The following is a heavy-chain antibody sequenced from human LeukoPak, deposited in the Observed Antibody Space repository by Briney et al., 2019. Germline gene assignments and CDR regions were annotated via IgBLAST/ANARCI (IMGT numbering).Heavy chain of an antibody. CDR1: GFTFSSYA. D-gene: IGHD3-10*01. Sequence: GSLRLSCAASGFTFSSYAMSWVRQAPGKGLEWVSALSGSGANTYYADSVKGRFTISRDNSKNTLYLQMNSLRAEDTAVYYCAKAFSTPYYYGSGTFSSRGETQSDYWGQGTLVTVSS. V-gene: IGHV3-23*01. CDR3: AKAFSTPYYYGSGTFSSRGETQSDY. J-gene: IGHJ4*02. CDR2: LSGSGANT.